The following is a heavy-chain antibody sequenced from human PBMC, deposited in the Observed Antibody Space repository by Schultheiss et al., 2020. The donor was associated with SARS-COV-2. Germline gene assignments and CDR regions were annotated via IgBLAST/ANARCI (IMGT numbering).Heavy chain of an antibody. Sequence: SETLSLTCTVSGGSISSYYWSWIRQPAGKGLEWIGRIYTSGSTNYNPSLKSRVTMSVDTSKNQFSLKLSSVTAADTAVYYCARQGPTYYYDSSGYSNWFDPWGQGTLVTVSS. CDR2: IYTSGST. V-gene: IGHV4-4*07. CDR3: ARQGPTYYYDSSGYSNWFDP. CDR1: GGSISSYY. J-gene: IGHJ5*02. D-gene: IGHD3-22*01.